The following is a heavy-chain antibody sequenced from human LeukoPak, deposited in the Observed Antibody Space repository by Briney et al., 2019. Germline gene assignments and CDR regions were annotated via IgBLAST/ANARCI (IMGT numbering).Heavy chain of an antibody. Sequence: GGSLRLSCAVSGFTFNSYTMNWVRQAQGKGLEWVSYITSSCATIYYADSVKGRFTISRDNAKNSLYLQMNSPRAEDTAVYYCARVGTSSIYYYYMDVWGKGTTVTVSS. V-gene: IGHV3-48*04. CDR2: ITSSCATI. CDR3: ARVGTSSIYYYYMDV. CDR1: GFTFNSYT. D-gene: IGHD6-6*01. J-gene: IGHJ6*03.